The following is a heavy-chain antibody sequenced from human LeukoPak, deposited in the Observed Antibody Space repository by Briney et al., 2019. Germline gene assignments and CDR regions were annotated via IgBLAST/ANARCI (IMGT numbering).Heavy chain of an antibody. Sequence: PGRSLRLSCAASGFTFSSYGMHWVRQAPGKGLEWVAVISYDGSNKYYADSVKGRFTISRDNSKNTLYLQMNSLRAEDTAVYYCAKVGGGYQLLYDYFDYWGQGTLVTVSS. CDR1: GFTFSSYG. CDR3: AKVGGGYQLLYDYFDY. D-gene: IGHD2-2*02. CDR2: ISYDGSNK. V-gene: IGHV3-30*18. J-gene: IGHJ4*02.